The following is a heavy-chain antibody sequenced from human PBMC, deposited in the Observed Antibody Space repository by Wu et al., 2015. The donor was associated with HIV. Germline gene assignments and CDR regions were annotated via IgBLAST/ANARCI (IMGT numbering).Heavy chain of an antibody. Sequence: QVQLVQSGAEVKKPGASVKVSCKASGYTFTSYYMHWVRQAPGQGLEWMGRIIPIFGTANYAQKFQGRVTITADESTSTAYMELSSLRSEDTAVYYCASAYYYDSSGYAFDYWGQGTLVTVSS. V-gene: IGHV1-69*18. CDR2: IIPIFGTA. J-gene: IGHJ4*02. CDR1: GYTFTSYY. D-gene: IGHD3-22*01. CDR3: ASAYYYDSSGYAFDY.